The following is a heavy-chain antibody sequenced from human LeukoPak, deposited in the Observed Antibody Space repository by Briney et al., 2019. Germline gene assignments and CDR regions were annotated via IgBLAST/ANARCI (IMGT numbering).Heavy chain of an antibody. V-gene: IGHV4-34*01. J-gene: IGHJ3*02. CDR1: GGSFSGYY. Sequence: SETLSLTCAVYGGSFSGYYWSWIRQPPGKGLEWIGEINHSGSTYYNPSLKSRLTISVDTSKSQVSLKLNSVTAADTAVYYCASGDCSGGSCYSRINDAFDIWGQGTMVTVSS. CDR2: INHSGST. D-gene: IGHD2-15*01. CDR3: ASGDCSGGSCYSRINDAFDI.